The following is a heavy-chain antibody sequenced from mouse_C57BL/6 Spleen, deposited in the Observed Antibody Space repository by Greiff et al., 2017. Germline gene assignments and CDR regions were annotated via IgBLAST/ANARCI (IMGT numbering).Heavy chain of an antibody. J-gene: IGHJ3*01. Sequence: QVQLQQPGAELVKPGASVKLSCKASGYTFTSYWITWVKQRPGQGLEWIGDIYPGSGSTNYNENVKSKATLTVDTSSSTAYMQLSSLTSEDSAVYYCAERFAYWGQGTLVTVSA. CDR2: IYPGSGST. CDR1: GYTFTSYW. CDR3: AERFAY. V-gene: IGHV1-55*01.